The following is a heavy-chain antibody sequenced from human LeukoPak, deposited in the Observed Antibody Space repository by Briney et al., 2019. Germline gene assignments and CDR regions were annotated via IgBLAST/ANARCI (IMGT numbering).Heavy chain of an antibody. D-gene: IGHD5-12*01. CDR1: GFTFSSYG. CDR3: ARARVATGDY. CDR2: ISSSGSTI. V-gene: IGHV3-48*04. J-gene: IGHJ4*02. Sequence: GGSLRLSCAASGFTFSSYGMHWVRQAPGKGLEWVSYISSSGSTIYYADSVKGRFTISRDNAKNSLYLQMNSLRAEDTAVYYCARARVATGDYWGQGTLVTVSS.